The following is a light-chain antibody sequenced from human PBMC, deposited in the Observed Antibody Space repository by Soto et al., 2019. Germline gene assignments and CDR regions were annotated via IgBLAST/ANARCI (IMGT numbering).Light chain of an antibody. CDR3: QQYYSTPFP. CDR2: WAS. Sequence: DIVMTQSPDSLAVSLGERATINCKSSQSVLYSSNNKNYLAWYQQKPGQPPKLLIYWASTRESGVPDRFSGSGYGTDFTLTIRSLQAEDVAVYYCQQYYSTPFPFGPGTKVDIK. J-gene: IGKJ3*01. CDR1: QSVLYSSNNKNY. V-gene: IGKV4-1*01.